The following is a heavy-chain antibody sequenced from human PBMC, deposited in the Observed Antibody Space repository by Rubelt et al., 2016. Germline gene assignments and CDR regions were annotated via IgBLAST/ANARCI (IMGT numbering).Heavy chain of an antibody. V-gene: IGHV4-59*01. CDR2: IYYSGST. J-gene: IGHJ4*02. D-gene: IGHD3-3*01. Sequence: QVQLQESGPGLVKPSETLSLTCTVSGGSISSYYWSWIRQPPGKGLEWIGYIYYSGSTNYNPSLKSRVTISVDTSKTQVSLKLSSVTAADTAVYYCAGGITIFGVASGYFDYWGQGTLVTVSS. CDR3: AGGITIFGVASGYFDY. CDR1: GGSISSYY.